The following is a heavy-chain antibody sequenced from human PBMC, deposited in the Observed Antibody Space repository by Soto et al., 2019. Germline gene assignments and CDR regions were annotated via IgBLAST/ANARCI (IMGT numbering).Heavy chain of an antibody. V-gene: IGHV4-59*01. CDR3: ARGGIGEEYYYGSGSVPADY. CDR1: GGSISSYY. CDR2: IYYSGST. Sequence: SETLSLTCTVSGGSISSYYWSWIRQPPGKGLEWIGYIYYSGSTNYNPSLKSRVTISVDTSKNQFSLKLSSVTAADTAVYYCARGGIGEEYYYGSGSVPADYWGQGTLVT. D-gene: IGHD3-10*01. J-gene: IGHJ4*02.